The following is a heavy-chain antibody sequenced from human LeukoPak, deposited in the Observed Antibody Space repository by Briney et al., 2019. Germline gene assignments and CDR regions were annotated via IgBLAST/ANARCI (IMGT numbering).Heavy chain of an antibody. CDR1: GGSISGYY. CDR3: ARQGLYCSGGSCYSSSYFQH. V-gene: IGHV4-59*08. J-gene: IGHJ1*01. Sequence: KPSETLSLTCTVSGGSISGYYWSWIRQPPGKGLEWIGYIYYSGSTNYNPSLKSRVTISVDTSKNQFSLKLSSVTAADTAVYYCARQGLYCSGGSCYSSSYFQHWGQGTLVTVSS. CDR2: IYYSGST. D-gene: IGHD2-15*01.